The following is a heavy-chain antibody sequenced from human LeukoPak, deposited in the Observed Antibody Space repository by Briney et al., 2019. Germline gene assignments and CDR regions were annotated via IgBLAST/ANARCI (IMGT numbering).Heavy chain of an antibody. D-gene: IGHD1-7*01. CDR1: GFTFSSYE. Sequence: GGSLRLSCAASGFTFSSYEMIWVRQAPGKELEWISYISGSGSTIYYADSGKGRFTISRDNAKNSLFLQMNSLRAEDTAVYYCVREGNYFFDSWGQGTLVTVSS. V-gene: IGHV3-48*03. J-gene: IGHJ4*02. CDR2: ISGSGSTI. CDR3: VREGNYFFDS.